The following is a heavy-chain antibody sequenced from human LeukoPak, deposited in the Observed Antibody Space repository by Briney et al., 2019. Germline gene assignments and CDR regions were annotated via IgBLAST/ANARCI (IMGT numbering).Heavy chain of an antibody. Sequence: GGSLRLPCAASGFTFSSYGMSWVRQAPGKGLEWVSAISGSGGSTYYADSVKGRFTISRDNSKNTLYLQMNSLRAEDTAVYYCAKDNGSGSYYNGFDYWGQGTLVTVSS. CDR3: AKDNGSGSYYNGFDY. CDR1: GFTFSSYG. CDR2: ISGSGGST. V-gene: IGHV3-23*01. J-gene: IGHJ4*02. D-gene: IGHD3-10*01.